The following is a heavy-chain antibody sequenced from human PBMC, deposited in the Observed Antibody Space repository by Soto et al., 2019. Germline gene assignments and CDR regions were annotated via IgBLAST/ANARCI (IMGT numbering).Heavy chain of an antibody. CDR2: IVVGSGNT. D-gene: IGHD3-22*01. CDR3: AVNYYDSSGYRGPFDY. J-gene: IGHJ4*02. CDR1: GFTFTSSA. Sequence: SVKVSCKASGFTFTSSAVQWVRQARGQRLEWIGWIVVGSGNTNYAQKFQERVTITRDMSTSTAYMELSSLRSEDTAVYYCAVNYYDSSGYRGPFDYWGQGTLVTVSS. V-gene: IGHV1-58*01.